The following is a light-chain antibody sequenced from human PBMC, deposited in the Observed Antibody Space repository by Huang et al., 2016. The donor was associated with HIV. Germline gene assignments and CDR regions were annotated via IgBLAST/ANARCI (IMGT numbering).Light chain of an antibody. J-gene: IGKJ1*01. CDR1: QSVSSNY. CDR3: QQHVTSPWT. CDR2: GAS. Sequence: EIMLTQSPGTLSLSPGERTTLSCRASQSVSSNYLAWYQQKPGQAPRLLIYGASSRATGIPDRFSGSGSGTDFTLTISRLEPEDFAVYFCQQHVTSPWTFGQGTKVEIK. V-gene: IGKV3-20*01.